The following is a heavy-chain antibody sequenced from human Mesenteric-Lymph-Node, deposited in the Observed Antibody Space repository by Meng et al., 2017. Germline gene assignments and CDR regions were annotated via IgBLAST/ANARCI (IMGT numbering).Heavy chain of an antibody. CDR2: VYYSGST. CDR1: GGSISSNY. V-gene: IGHV4-59*01. J-gene: IGHJ5*02. Sequence: SETLSLTCTVSGGSISSNYWSWLRQPPGKGLEWIGYVYYSGSTDYNPSLMSRVTISLETTKNQFSLKLTSVTAADTAVYYCARGYYDILTGYYASHWFDPWGQGTLVTVSS. D-gene: IGHD3-9*01. CDR3: ARGYYDILTGYYASHWFDP.